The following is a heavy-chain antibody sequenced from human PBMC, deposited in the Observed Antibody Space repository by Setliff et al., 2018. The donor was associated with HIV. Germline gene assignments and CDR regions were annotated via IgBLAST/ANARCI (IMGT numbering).Heavy chain of an antibody. J-gene: IGHJ3*01. CDR3: GRVPYRSAWFSGGHNPFDV. Sequence: GASVKVSCKASQSLVTHYHLHWVRQAPGQGLEWMGWISGNNGKTNYAQNFQGRVTMTMDTSTSTVYMELRSLRSDDTAVYYCGRVPYRSAWFSGGHNPFDVWGQGTMVTVSS. CDR2: ISGNNGKT. CDR1: QSLVTHYH. V-gene: IGHV1-18*04. D-gene: IGHD6-19*01.